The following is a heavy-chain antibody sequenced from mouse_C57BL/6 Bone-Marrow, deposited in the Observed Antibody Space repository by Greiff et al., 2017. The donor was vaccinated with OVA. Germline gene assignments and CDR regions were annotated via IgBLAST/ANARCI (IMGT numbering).Heavy chain of an antibody. CDR2: IYPRSGNT. CDR1: GYTFTSYG. V-gene: IGHV1-81*01. Sequence: QVQLQQSGAELARPGASVKLSCKASGYTFTSYGISWVKQRPGQGLEWIGEIYPRSGNTYYNEKFKGQATLTADKSSSTAYMELRSLTSEDAAVYFCARWGYYGSSDRYFEGWGTGTTVTVSS. CDR3: ARWGYYGSSDRYFEG. D-gene: IGHD1-1*01. J-gene: IGHJ1*03.